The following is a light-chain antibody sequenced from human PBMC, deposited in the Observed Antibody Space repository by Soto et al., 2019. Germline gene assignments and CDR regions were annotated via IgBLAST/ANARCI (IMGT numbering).Light chain of an antibody. J-gene: IGKJ1*01. V-gene: IGKV3-15*01. Sequence: EIVMTQSPATLSVSPGERATLSCRASQSVNSNLAWYQQKPGQAPRLLIYGASTRATGIPYRFSGSRSGTEFTLTISSLQSEDFAVYYCQQYNNWPPTWTFGQWTKVEIK. CDR3: QQYNNWPPTWT. CDR1: QSVNSN. CDR2: GAS.